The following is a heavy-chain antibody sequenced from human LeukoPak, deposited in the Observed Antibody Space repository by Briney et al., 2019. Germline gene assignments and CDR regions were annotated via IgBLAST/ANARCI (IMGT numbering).Heavy chain of an antibody. CDR3: ARVGPWWIQLWLIFDY. V-gene: IGHV3-48*04. Sequence: GGSLRLSCAASGFTFSSYSMNWVRQAPGRGRGWVSYISSSSSTIYYADSVKGRFTISRDNAKNSLYLQMNSLRAEDTAVYYCARVGPWWIQLWLIFDYWGQGTLVTVSS. J-gene: IGHJ4*02. CDR1: GFTFSSYS. D-gene: IGHD5-18*01. CDR2: ISSSSSTI.